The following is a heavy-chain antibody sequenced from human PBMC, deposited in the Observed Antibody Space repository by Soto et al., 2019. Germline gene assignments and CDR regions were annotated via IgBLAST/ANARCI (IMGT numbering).Heavy chain of an antibody. D-gene: IGHD6-6*01. V-gene: IGHV4-31*03. CDR3: ARVAPIAARVSGYYYYYYMVV. CDR1: GGSISSGGYY. J-gene: IGHJ6*03. CDR2: IYYSGST. Sequence: PSETLSLTCTVSGGSISSGGYYWSWIRQHPGKGLEWIGYIYYSGSTYYNPSLKSRVTISVDTSKNQFSLKLSSVTAADTAVYYCARVAPIAARVSGYYYYYYMVVWGKGTTVNVSS.